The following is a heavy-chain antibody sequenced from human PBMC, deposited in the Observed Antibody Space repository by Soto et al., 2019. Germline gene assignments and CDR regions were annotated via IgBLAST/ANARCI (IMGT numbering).Heavy chain of an antibody. Sequence: QVQLVESEGGVVQPGRSLRLSCAASGFTFSSYAMHWVRQAPGKGLEWLAVISYDGSNTYYADSVKGRFTISRDNSKNTRYLQMNSLRAEDTAVYYCASCSSSADFDYGGQGTLVTVSS. J-gene: IGHJ4*02. CDR2: ISYDGSNT. CDR3: ASCSSSADFDY. V-gene: IGHV3-30-3*01. CDR1: GFTFSSYA. D-gene: IGHD6-13*01.